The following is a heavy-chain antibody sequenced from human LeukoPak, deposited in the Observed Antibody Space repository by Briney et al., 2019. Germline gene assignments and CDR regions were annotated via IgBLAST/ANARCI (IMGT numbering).Heavy chain of an antibody. D-gene: IGHD3-10*01. CDR3: ARRGPYYYYYMDV. CDR2: INHSGST. Sequence: PSETLSLTCAVYGGSFSGYYWSWIRQPPGKGLEWIGEINHSGSTNYNPSLESRVTISVDTSKNQFSLKLSSVTAADTAVYYCARRGPYYYYYMDVWGKGTTVTVSS. J-gene: IGHJ6*03. V-gene: IGHV4-34*01. CDR1: GGSFSGYY.